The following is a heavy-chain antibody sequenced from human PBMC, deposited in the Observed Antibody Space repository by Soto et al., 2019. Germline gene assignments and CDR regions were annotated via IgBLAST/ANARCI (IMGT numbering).Heavy chain of an antibody. CDR2: IIPILGIA. Sequence: SVKVSCKACGGTFSSYTISWVRQAPGQGLEWMGRIIPILGIANYAQKFQGRVTITADKSTSTAYMELSSLRSEDTFVYYCAIHHRYYKLDYWVQGTLVTVSS. J-gene: IGHJ4*02. CDR3: AIHHRYYKLDY. V-gene: IGHV1-69*02. CDR1: GGTFSSYT. D-gene: IGHD2-8*01.